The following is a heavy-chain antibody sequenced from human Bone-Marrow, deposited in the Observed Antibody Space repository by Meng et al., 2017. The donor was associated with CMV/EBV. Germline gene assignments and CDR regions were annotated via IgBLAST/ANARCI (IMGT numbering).Heavy chain of an antibody. CDR3: ARGRLSRYCSSTSCYTRGACDI. V-gene: IGHV4-39*07. Sequence: SETLSLTCTVSGGSISSSSYYWGWIRQPPGKGLEWIGSIYYSGSTYYNPSLKSRVTISVDTSKNQFSLKLSSVTAADTAVYYCARGRLSRYCSSTSCYTRGACDIWGQGTMVTVSS. D-gene: IGHD2-2*02. J-gene: IGHJ3*02. CDR2: IYYSGST. CDR1: GGSISSSSYY.